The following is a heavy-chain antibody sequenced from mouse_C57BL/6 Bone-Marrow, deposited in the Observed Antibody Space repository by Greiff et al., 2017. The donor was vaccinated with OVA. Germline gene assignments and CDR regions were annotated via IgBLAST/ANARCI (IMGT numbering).Heavy chain of an antibody. D-gene: IGHD3-3*01. Sequence: QVQLPQSGSELRSPGSSVKLSCKDFDSEVFPIAYMSWVRQKPGHGFEWIGGILPSIGRTIYGEKFEDKATLDADTLSNTAYLELNSLTSEDSAIYYSARGDPFYWYVGVWGTGTTVTVSS. V-gene: IGHV15-2*01. CDR3: ARGDPFYWYVGV. CDR1: DSEVFPIAY. J-gene: IGHJ1*03. CDR2: ILPSIGRT.